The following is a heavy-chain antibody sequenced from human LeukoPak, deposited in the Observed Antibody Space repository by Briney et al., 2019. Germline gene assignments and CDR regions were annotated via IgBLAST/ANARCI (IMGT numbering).Heavy chain of an antibody. CDR2: ISFITNVK. CDR3: AREGFSSGHSPAFDM. Sequence: GGSLRLSCAASGFSLSSRVMHWLRQPPRKGLEWVSGISFITNVKHYADSVKGRFTISGDISKNTLYLEVNSLMMEDTAVYFCAREGFSSGHSPAFDMWGQGTTVTVSS. D-gene: IGHD3-22*01. J-gene: IGHJ3*02. V-gene: IGHV3-30-3*01. CDR1: GFSLSSRV.